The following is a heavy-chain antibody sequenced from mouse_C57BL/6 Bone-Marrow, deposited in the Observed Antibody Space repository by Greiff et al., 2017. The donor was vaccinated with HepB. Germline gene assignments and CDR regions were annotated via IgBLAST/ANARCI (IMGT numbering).Heavy chain of an antibody. CDR2: IWWDDDK. V-gene: IGHV8-8*01. D-gene: IGHD1-1*01. J-gene: IGHJ4*01. Sequence: QVTLKESGPGILQPSQTLSLTCSFSGFSLSTFGMGVGWIRQPSGKGLEWLAHIWWDDDKYYNPALKSRLTISKDTSKNQVFLKIANVDTADTATYYCARIEGGPITTVVATYYYAMDYWGQGTSVTVSS. CDR3: ARIEGGPITTVVATYYYAMDY. CDR1: GFSLSTFGMG.